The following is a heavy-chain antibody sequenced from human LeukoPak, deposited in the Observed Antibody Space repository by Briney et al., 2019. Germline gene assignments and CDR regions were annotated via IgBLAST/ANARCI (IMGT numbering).Heavy chain of an antibody. CDR2: ISSSGGSI. V-gene: IGHV3-11*04. Sequence: GGSLRLSCAASGFTVSSNYMSWVRQAPGKGLEWVSYISSSGGSIYYADSVKGRFTISRDNAKNSLYLQMNSLRAEDTAVYYCAREDSGTYSYYYYYYMDVWGKGTTVTVSS. CDR3: AREDSGTYSYYYYYYMDV. J-gene: IGHJ6*03. CDR1: GFTVSSNY. D-gene: IGHD1-26*01.